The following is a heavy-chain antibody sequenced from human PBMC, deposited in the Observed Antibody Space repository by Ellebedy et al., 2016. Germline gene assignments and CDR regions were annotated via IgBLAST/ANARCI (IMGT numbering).Heavy chain of an antibody. J-gene: IGHJ2*01. Sequence: GGSLRLXXAASGFTFDDYAMHWVRQAPGKGLEWVSGISWNSGSIGYADSVKGRFTISRDNAKNSLYLQMNSLRAEDTALYYCAKAGSSSQTDWYFDLWGRGTLVTVSS. V-gene: IGHV3-9*01. CDR2: ISWNSGSI. CDR1: GFTFDDYA. CDR3: AKAGSSSQTDWYFDL. D-gene: IGHD6-6*01.